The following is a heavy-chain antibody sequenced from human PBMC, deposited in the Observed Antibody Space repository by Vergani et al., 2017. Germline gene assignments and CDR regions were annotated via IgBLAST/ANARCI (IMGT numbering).Heavy chain of an antibody. Sequence: EVQLLESGGGLVQPGGSLRLSCAASRFTFNNYAMTWVRQAPGKGLEWVSSISGSCDNTYYADSVKGRFTVSSDNSKNTLYLRMSSLRVDDTAVYYCASQQWELYYWGQGTLVTVSS. CDR3: ASQQWELYY. J-gene: IGHJ4*02. CDR1: RFTFNNYA. D-gene: IGHD1-26*01. V-gene: IGHV3-23*01. CDR2: ISGSCDNT.